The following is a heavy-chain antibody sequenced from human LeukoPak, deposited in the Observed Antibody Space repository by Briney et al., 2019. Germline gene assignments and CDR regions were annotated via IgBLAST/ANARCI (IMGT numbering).Heavy chain of an antibody. CDR3: ARVLRYCSSTSCSYYFDY. CDR2: MNPNSGNT. Sequence: GASVKVSCKASGYTFTSYDINWVRQATGQGLEWMGWMNPNSGNTGHAQKFQGRVTMTRNTSISTAYMELSSLRSEDTAVYYCARVLRYCSSTSCSYYFDYWGQGTLVTVSS. V-gene: IGHV1-8*01. J-gene: IGHJ4*02. CDR1: GYTFTSYD. D-gene: IGHD2-2*01.